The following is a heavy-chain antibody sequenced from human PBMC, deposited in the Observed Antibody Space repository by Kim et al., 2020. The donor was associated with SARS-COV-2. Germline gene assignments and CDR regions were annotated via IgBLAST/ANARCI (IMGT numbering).Heavy chain of an antibody. CDR3: ARLNDILTGRRYYYGMDV. J-gene: IGHJ6*02. CDR2: IDPSDSYT. D-gene: IGHD3-9*01. V-gene: IGHV5-10-1*01. Sequence: GESLKISCKGSGYSFTSYWISWVRQMPGKGLEWMGRIDPSDSYTNYSPSFQGHVTISADKSISTAYLQWSSLKASDTAMYYCARLNDILTGRRYYYGMDVWGQGTTVTVSS. CDR1: GYSFTSYW.